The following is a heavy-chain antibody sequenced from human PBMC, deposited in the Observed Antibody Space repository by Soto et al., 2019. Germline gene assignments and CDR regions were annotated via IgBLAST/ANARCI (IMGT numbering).Heavy chain of an antibody. D-gene: IGHD3-16*01. CDR3: ARLGFVGEGDF. CDR1: GFTFSRYW. V-gene: IGHV3-74*01. CDR2: IRGDGVHT. J-gene: IGHJ4*02. Sequence: EVQLAESGGGLIQPGGSLSLSCATSGFTFSRYWIHWVRQAPGGGLGWVSRIRGDGVHTDYAESVKGRFTVSRDIAKSTGYLQMNNLRAEDTAIYYCARLGFVGEGDFWGQGILVTVSS.